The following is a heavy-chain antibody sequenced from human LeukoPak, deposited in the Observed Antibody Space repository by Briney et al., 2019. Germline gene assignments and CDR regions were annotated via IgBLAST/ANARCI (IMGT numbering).Heavy chain of an antibody. Sequence: GGSLRLSCAASGFTSSDYYMSWIRQAPGKGLEWVSYISSSGSTIYYADSVKGRFTISRDNAKNSLYLQMNSLRAEDTAVYYCARGADGSGSYLYYYYGMDVWGQGTTVTVSS. J-gene: IGHJ6*02. CDR3: ARGADGSGSYLYYYYGMDV. CDR1: GFTSSDYY. V-gene: IGHV3-11*01. CDR2: ISSSGSTI. D-gene: IGHD3-10*01.